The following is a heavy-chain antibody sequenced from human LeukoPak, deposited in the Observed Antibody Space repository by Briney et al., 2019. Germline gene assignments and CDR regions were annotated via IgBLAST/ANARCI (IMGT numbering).Heavy chain of an antibody. CDR3: ARVQRELMWYYFDY. CDR1: GFTFDAYG. V-gene: IGHV3-20*03. Sequence: GRSLRLSFAASGFTFDAYGMSWVRQAPGKGLEWVSGMSWNGGSAGCSDSVKGRFAISRDNAKNSLYLQMIGLVVEDTALYYCARVQRELMWYYFDYWGQGTLVTVSS. D-gene: IGHD1-1*01. J-gene: IGHJ4*02. CDR2: MSWNGGSA.